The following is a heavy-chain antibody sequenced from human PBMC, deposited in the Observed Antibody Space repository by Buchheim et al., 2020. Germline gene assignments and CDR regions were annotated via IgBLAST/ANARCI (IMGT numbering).Heavy chain of an antibody. Sequence: QVQLQESGPGLVKPSQTLSLTCTVSGGSISSGDYYWSWMRQPPGKGLEWIGYIYYSGSTYYNPSLKSRLTIYVDTSTHQFPLKLSSVTAADTAVYYCAREYFNVFDFWSGSYGMDVWGQGTT. J-gene: IGHJ6*02. D-gene: IGHD3-3*01. CDR2: IYYSGST. CDR3: AREYFNVFDFWSGSYGMDV. V-gene: IGHV4-30-4*01. CDR1: GGSISSGDYY.